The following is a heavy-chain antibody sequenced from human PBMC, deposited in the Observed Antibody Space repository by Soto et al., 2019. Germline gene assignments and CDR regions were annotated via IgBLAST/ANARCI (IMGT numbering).Heavy chain of an antibody. CDR1: GGRLSGYY. J-gene: IGHJ5*02. CDR3: ASRLKSGYSGWFDP. CDR2: INHSGST. D-gene: IGHD3-3*01. V-gene: IGHV4-34*01. Sequence: ELLSITAADDGGRLSGYYWSWIRQPPGKGLERIGEINHSGSTNYNPSLKSRVTISVDTSKKQFSLKLSSVTAADTAVYYCASRLKSGYSGWFDPWGQGTLVTVSS.